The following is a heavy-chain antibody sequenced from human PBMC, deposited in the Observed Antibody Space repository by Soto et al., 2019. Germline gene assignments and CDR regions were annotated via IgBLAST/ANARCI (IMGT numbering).Heavy chain of an antibody. CDR3: ARSPLFVGSPA. J-gene: IGHJ5*02. D-gene: IGHD2-15*01. CDR2: IYSGGST. CDR1: GFTISSTY. V-gene: IGHV3-53*02. Sequence: EVQLVETGGGLIQPGGSLRLSCAASGFTISSTYMSWVRQAPGKGLEWVSVIYSGGSTYYAESVKGRFTISRDNSKNTLYLQMNSLRAEDTAVYYCARSPLFVGSPAWGQGTLVTVAS.